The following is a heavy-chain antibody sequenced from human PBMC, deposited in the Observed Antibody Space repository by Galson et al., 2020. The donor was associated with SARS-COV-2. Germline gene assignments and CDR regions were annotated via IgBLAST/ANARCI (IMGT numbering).Heavy chain of an antibody. Sequence: GESLKISCAASGFTFSSYGMHWVRQAPGKGLEWVAVISYDGSNKYYADSVKGRFTISRDNSKNTLYLQMNSLRAEDTAVYYCAKDGGQWLYDYYLDVWGKGTTVTISS. J-gene: IGHJ6*03. D-gene: IGHD6-19*01. CDR2: ISYDGSNK. CDR1: GFTFSSYG. CDR3: AKDGGQWLYDYYLDV. V-gene: IGHV3-30*18.